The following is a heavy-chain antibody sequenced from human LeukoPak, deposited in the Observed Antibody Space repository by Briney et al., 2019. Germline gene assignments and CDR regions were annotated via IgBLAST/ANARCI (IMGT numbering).Heavy chain of an antibody. D-gene: IGHD2-15*01. J-gene: IGHJ3*01. CDR2: IWYDGGKK. CDR1: GFTFSDYG. V-gene: IGHV3-33*01. CDR3: VRYCNGGSCYRAAFDV. Sequence: GGSLRLSCAASGFTFSDYGMYWVRQAPGKGLEWVALIWYDGGKKYYTDSVRGRFTISRDDSKNTLYLQMDSLRAEDTAVYYCVRYCNGGSCYRAAFDVWGPGTMVTVSS.